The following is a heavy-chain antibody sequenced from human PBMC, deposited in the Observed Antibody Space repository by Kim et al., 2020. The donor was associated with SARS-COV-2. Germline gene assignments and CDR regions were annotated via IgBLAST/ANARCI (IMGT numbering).Heavy chain of an antibody. CDR3: ARGLYYDREHGWFDP. V-gene: IGHV4-59*09. D-gene: IGHD3-22*01. J-gene: IGHJ5*02. Sequence: PSLKSRVTISVDTSKNQFSLKLSSVTAADTAVYYCARGLYYDREHGWFDPGGQGTLVTVSS.